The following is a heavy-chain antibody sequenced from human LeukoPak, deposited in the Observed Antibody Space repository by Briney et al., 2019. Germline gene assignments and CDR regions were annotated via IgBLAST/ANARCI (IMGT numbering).Heavy chain of an antibody. CDR2: IYYSGST. V-gene: IGHV4-39*01. Sequence: PSETLSLTCTVSGGSISSSNYYWGWIRQPPGKGLEWIGSIYYSGSTYYNPSLKSRVTISVDTSKNQFSLKLNSVTAADTAVYYCARLDGYCSGGSCYSVSFVDPWGQGTLVTVSS. CDR3: ARLDGYCSGGSCYSVSFVDP. CDR1: GGSISSSNYY. J-gene: IGHJ5*02. D-gene: IGHD2-15*01.